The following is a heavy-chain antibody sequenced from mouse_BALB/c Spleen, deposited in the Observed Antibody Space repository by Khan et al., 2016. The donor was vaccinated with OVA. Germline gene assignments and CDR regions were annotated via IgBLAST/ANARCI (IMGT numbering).Heavy chain of an antibody. CDR3: ARENYYGRTYYAMDY. Sequence: DLVKPGTSVKLSCKASGYTFTSYWINWIKQRPGQGLEWIGRIGPGSSNTYYSEMFKGKAALTVDTSSTTAYIQLSSLSSEDSVVYFCARENYYGRTYYAMDYWGQGTSVTVSS. CDR2: IGPGSSNT. D-gene: IGHD1-1*01. V-gene: IGHV1S41*01. CDR1: GYTFTSYW. J-gene: IGHJ4*01.